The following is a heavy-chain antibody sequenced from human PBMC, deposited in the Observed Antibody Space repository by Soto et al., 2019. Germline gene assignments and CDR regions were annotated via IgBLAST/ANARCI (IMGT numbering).Heavy chain of an antibody. J-gene: IGHJ4*02. Sequence: QVQLVESGGGVVKPGRSLRLSCAASGFTFSSYAMHWVRQAPGKGLEWVAVISYDGSNKYYADSVKGRFTISRDNSKNTLYLQMNRLRAEDTAVYYCARSITSFGGVNDYWGQGTLVTGSS. CDR1: GFTFSSYA. V-gene: IGHV3-30-3*01. D-gene: IGHD3-3*01. CDR3: ARSITSFGGVNDY. CDR2: ISYDGSNK.